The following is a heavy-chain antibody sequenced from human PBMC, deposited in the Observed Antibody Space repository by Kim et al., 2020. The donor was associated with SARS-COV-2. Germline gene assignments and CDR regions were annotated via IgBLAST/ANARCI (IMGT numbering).Heavy chain of an antibody. CDR2: INQDGSEK. Sequence: GGSLRLSCAVSGFTFGSYWMSWIRQAPGKGLEGVANINQDGSEKYYVDSVKGRFTISRDNAGNSLYLQMSRLRVEDTAVYYCAVDTDLFKGFDHWGQGT. D-gene: IGHD5-18*01. CDR1: GFTFGSYW. V-gene: IGHV3-7*01. J-gene: IGHJ4*02. CDR3: AVDTDLFKGFDH.